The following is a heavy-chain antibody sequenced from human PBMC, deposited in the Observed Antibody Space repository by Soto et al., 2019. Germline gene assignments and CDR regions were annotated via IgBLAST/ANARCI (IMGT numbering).Heavy chain of an antibody. CDR1: GFTFSSYW. CDR2: INSDGSST. D-gene: IGHD6-13*01. CDR3: ARERGKAAAVHFDY. V-gene: IGHV3-74*01. J-gene: IGHJ4*02. Sequence: EVPLVESGGGLVQPGGSLRLSCAASGFTFSSYWMHWVRQAPGKGLVWVSRINSDGSSTSYADSVKGRFTISRDNAKNTLYLQMNSLRAEDTAVYYCARERGKAAAVHFDYWGQGTLVTVSS.